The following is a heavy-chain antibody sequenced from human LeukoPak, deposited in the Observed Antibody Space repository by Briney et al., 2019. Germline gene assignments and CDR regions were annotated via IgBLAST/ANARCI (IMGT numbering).Heavy chain of an antibody. D-gene: IGHD3-9*01. V-gene: IGHV3-21*01. J-gene: IGHJ4*02. CDR2: ISSSSSHI. Sequence: GGSLRLSCAASGFTFKSYTMNWVRQAPGKGLEWVSSISSSSSHIYYADSVKGRFTISRDNAKNSLYLQMNSLRAEDTAVYYCARDSGYDILTGYIIFDYWGQGTLVTVSS. CDR3: ARDSGYDILTGYIIFDY. CDR1: GFTFKSYT.